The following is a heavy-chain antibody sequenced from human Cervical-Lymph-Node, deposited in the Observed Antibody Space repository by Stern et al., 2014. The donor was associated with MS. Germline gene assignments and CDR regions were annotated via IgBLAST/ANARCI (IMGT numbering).Heavy chain of an antibody. CDR3: ARDWGNCSSTSCSDALDI. V-gene: IGHV4-31*03. CDR1: GGSVSNGAYY. J-gene: IGHJ3*02. CDR2: IYHSGIT. D-gene: IGHD2-2*01. Sequence: QVQLQESGPGLVKPSQTMSLTCSVSGGSVSNGAYYWNWVRQAPEKGLEWIGYIYHSGITHYNPSLKGRVTMSVDTSKNQFSLRLTSVTVTDTAVYYCARDWGNCSSTSCSDALDIWGQGRMVTVSS.